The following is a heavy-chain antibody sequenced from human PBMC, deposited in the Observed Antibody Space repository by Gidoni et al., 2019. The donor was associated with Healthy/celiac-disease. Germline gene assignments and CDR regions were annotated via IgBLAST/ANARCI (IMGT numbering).Heavy chain of an antibody. J-gene: IGHJ6*02. CDR2: IKSKTDCGTT. CDR3: TTGRGNWNDVPYYGMDV. V-gene: IGHV3-15*01. Sequence: EVQLVESGGGLVKPGGSLRLSCAASGFTFSNAWMSWVRQAPGKGLEWVGRIKSKTDCGTTDYAAPVKGRFTISRDDSKNTLYLQMNSLKTEDTAVYYCTTGRGNWNDVPYYGMDVWGQGTTVTVSS. CDR1: GFTFSNAW. D-gene: IGHD1-1*01.